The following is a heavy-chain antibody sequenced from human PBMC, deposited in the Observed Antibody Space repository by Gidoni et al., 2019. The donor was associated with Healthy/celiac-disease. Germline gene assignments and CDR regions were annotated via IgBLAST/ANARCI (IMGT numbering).Heavy chain of an antibody. J-gene: IGHJ6*02. Sequence: QLQLQESCPGLVKPSGTLFLTFAVCGRPISSSNWWSWVRQPPGKGLEWIGEIYHSGSTNYNPSLKSRVTISVDKSKNQFSLKLSSVTAADTAVYYCARGPPIFGVEYYYYGMDVWGQGTTVTVSS. V-gene: IGHV4-4*02. CDR1: GRPISSSNW. CDR3: ARGPPIFGVEYYYYGMDV. CDR2: IYHSGST. D-gene: IGHD3-3*01.